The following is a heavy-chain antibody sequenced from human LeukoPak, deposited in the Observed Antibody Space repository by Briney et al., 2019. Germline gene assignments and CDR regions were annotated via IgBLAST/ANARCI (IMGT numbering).Heavy chain of an antibody. CDR3: AREGTASKPGDRED. CDR1: GFIFTYYG. Sequence: GGSLRLSCAASGFIFTYYGMHCVRQAPGKALEWLTYIRYYGRDKYYAHSVKGRFTISRDYSKNTLSLQVHTLTSEDSAVYYCAREGTASKPGDREDRGQG. V-gene: IGHV3-30*02. CDR2: IRYYGRDK. D-gene: IGHD1/OR15-1a*01. J-gene: IGHJ4*02.